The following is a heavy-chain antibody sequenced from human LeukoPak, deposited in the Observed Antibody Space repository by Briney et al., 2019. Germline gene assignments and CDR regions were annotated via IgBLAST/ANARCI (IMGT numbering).Heavy chain of an antibody. CDR1: SGSFNGYY. CDR2: INHSGST. Sequence: SETLSLTCAVYSGSFNGYYWSWIRQPPGKGLEWIGEINHSGSTNYNPSLKSRATMSVDTSKNQFSLKPSSVTAADPAVYYCARMTSGAFDMWGQGRMVTVSS. CDR3: ARMTSGAFDM. V-gene: IGHV4-34*01. J-gene: IGHJ3*02.